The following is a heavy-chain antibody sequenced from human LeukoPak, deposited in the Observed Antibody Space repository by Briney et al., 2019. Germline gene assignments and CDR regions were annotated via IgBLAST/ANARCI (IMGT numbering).Heavy chain of an antibody. CDR1: GFTFNSYA. Sequence: GGSLRLSCAASGFTFNSYAMHWVRQAPGKGLEWVAFIRYDGSSTYYPDSVKGRFTVSRDNSKNTLYLQMNGLRAEDTAIYYCVKLAGSSPYDYWGQGTLVTVSS. J-gene: IGHJ4*02. CDR3: VKLAGSSPYDY. D-gene: IGHD3-10*01. V-gene: IGHV3-30*02. CDR2: IRYDGSST.